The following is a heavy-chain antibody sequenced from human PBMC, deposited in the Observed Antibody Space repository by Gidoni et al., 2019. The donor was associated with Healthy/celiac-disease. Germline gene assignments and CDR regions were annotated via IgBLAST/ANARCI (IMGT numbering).Heavy chain of an antibody. CDR2: IRSKAYGGTT. J-gene: IGHJ5*02. CDR1: GFTFGDYA. V-gene: IGHV3-49*05. CDR3: TRARIAAAGTGILFDP. D-gene: IGHD6-13*01. Sequence: EVQLVESGGGLVKPGRSLRLSCTASGFTFGDYAMSWFRQAPGKGLEWVGFIRSKAYGGTTEYAASVKGRFTISRDDSKSIAYLQMNSLKTEDTAVYYCTRARIAAAGTGILFDPWGQGTLVTVSS.